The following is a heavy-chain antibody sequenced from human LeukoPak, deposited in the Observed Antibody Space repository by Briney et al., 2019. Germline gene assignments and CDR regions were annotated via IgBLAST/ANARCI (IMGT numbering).Heavy chain of an antibody. V-gene: IGHV3-21*01. CDR1: GFPFSSYT. CDR2: ISSSSSYI. D-gene: IGHD2-8*02. Sequence: GGSLRLSCAASGFPFSSYTMNWVRQAPAKGLEWVSSISSSSSYIYYADSMKGRLTISRDNAKNSLFLQMNDLRAEDTAVYYCARDRRYFDTGGLGGPDYWGQGTLITVSS. CDR3: ARDRRYFDTGGLGGPDY. J-gene: IGHJ4*02.